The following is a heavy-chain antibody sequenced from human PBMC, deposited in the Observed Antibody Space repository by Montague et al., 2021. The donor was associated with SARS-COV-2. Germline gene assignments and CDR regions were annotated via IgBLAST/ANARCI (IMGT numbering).Heavy chain of an antibody. CDR2: ISSIGNT. D-gene: IGHD5-12*01. J-gene: IGHJ4*02. CDR3: ATWMDIHFDH. V-gene: IGHV3-23*01. CDR1: GFIFSNYA. Sequence: SLRLSCAASGFIFSNYAVSWVRQAPGKGLEWVSTISSIGNTHYTDAVTGRFTISRDNSKNSVYLHVDNLRADDTAVYYCATWMDIHFDHWGQGTPATVSS.